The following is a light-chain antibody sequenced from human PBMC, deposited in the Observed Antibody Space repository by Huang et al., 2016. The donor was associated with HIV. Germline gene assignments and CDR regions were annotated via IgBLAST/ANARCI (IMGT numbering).Light chain of an antibody. CDR2: GSA. CDR3: QQYHNWPPVT. J-gene: IGKJ4*01. CDR1: QSVGND. Sequence: TQSPDSLSVAPGERVNLSCRAAQSVGNDVAWSHQKPGQTPRLLIYGSATRATGVPARFSGSGSGTDFTLAISSLQSEDFVLFYCQQYHNWPPVTFGGGTKVEIK. V-gene: IGKV3-15*01.